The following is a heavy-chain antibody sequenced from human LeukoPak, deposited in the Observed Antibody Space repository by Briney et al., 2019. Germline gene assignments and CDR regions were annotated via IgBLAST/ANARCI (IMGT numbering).Heavy chain of an antibody. D-gene: IGHD3-10*01. CDR3: ARDVPEHYGSGSLHWYFDL. J-gene: IGHJ2*01. CDR2: INPSGGST. Sequence: ASVKVSCKASGYTFTSYYMHWVRQAPGQGLEWMGIINPSGGSTSYAQKFQGRVTMTRDTSTSTVYMELSSLRSGDTAVYYCARDVPEHYGSGSLHWYFDLWGRGTLVTVSS. V-gene: IGHV1-46*03. CDR1: GYTFTSYY.